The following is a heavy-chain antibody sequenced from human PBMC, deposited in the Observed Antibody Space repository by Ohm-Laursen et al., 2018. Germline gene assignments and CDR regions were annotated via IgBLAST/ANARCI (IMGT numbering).Heavy chain of an antibody. CDR1: GFTFSSYG. CDR2: ISYDGSNK. Sequence: SLRLSCAAPGFTFSSYGMHWVRQAPGKGLEWVAVISYDGSNKYYADSVKGRFTISRDNSKNTLYLQMNSLRAEDTAVYYCAKDGPYYEYDSSGTYYYYGMDVWGQGTTVTVSS. J-gene: IGHJ6*02. D-gene: IGHD3-22*01. CDR3: AKDGPYYEYDSSGTYYYYGMDV. V-gene: IGHV3-30*18.